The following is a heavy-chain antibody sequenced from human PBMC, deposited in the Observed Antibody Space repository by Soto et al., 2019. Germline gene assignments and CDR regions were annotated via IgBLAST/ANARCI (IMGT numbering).Heavy chain of an antibody. Sequence: QVQLVQSGGEVKKPGASVTVSCKASGYTFIYYHITWVRQAPGQGLEWMAWINTYNGMTDYAQRFQGRVTMTRDTSTSTAYMELRNLGSDDTAVYLCAKSPRGEMATDWGQGTLVTVSS. CDR1: GYTFIYYH. CDR3: AKSPRGEMATD. D-gene: IGHD5-12*01. CDR2: INTYNGMT. V-gene: IGHV1-18*01. J-gene: IGHJ4*02.